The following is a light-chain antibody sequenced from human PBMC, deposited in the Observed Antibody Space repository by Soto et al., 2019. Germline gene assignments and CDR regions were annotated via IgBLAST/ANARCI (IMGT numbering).Light chain of an antibody. CDR2: GAS. J-gene: IGKJ2*01. Sequence: EMVLTQSPGTLSLSPGERATLSCRASQSVSSSYLAWYQQKPGQAPRLLIYGASIRATGIPDRFSGSGSGTDFTLTISGLEPEDFAVYYCQQYGSSPLLTFGQGTKLEIK. CDR3: QQYGSSPLLT. CDR1: QSVSSSY. V-gene: IGKV3-20*01.